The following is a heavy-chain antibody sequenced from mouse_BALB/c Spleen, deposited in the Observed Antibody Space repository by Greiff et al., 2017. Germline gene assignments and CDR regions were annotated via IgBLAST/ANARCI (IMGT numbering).Heavy chain of an antibody. V-gene: IGHV5-6-3*01. D-gene: IGHD1-1*01. Sequence: EVQGVESGGGLVQPGGSLKLSCAASGFTFSSYGMSWVRQTPDKRLELVATINSNGGSTYYPDSVKGRFTISRDNAKNTLYLQMSSLKSEDTAMYYCARDYYGSSDFDYWGQGTTLTVSS. J-gene: IGHJ2*01. CDR2: INSNGGST. CDR1: GFTFSSYG. CDR3: ARDYYGSSDFDY.